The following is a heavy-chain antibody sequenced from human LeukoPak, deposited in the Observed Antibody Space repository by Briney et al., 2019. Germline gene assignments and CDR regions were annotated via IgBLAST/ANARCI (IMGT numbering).Heavy chain of an antibody. Sequence: SVKVSCKTSGYYFIDYYMHYVRQDPGQELEWMGWINSYSGGTSSSQKFQGRVTMTRDASITTVYMAVTCLTSDDTAIYYCARADRLDGGTYLIGPWGEGTLVTVSS. J-gene: IGHJ5*02. D-gene: IGHD2-21*01. V-gene: IGHV1-2*02. CDR1: GYYFIDYY. CDR2: INSYSGGT. CDR3: ARADRLDGGTYLIGP.